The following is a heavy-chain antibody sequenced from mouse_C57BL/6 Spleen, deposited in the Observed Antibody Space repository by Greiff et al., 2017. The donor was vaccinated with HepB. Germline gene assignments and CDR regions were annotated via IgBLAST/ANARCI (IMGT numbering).Heavy chain of an antibody. CDR3: ARSNYYGSSPYFDY. V-gene: IGHV5-6*01. CDR2: ISSGGSYT. CDR1: GFTFSSYG. J-gene: IGHJ2*01. Sequence: VQLKESGGDLVKPGGSLKLSCAASGFTFSSYGMSWVRQTPDKRLEWVATISSGGSYTYYPDSVKGRFTISRDNAKNTLYLQMSSLKSEDTAMYYCARSNYYGSSPYFDYWGQGTTLTVSS. D-gene: IGHD1-1*01.